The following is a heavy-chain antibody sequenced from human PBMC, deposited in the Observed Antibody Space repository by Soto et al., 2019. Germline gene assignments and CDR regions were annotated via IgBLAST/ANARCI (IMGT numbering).Heavy chain of an antibody. CDR1: GYTFSSYG. J-gene: IGHJ4*02. V-gene: IGHV1-18*01. Sequence: QVHLMQSGAEVKSPGASVRVSCKASGYTFSSYGVSWVRQAPGQGLEFMGWISPYNGKTTYAQKVQGRVTMTTDTSTSTAYMELRGLRSDDTAVYYCARVDDYVWGSFRPWGQGTQVTVSS. CDR3: ARVDDYVWGSFRP. CDR2: ISPYNGKT. D-gene: IGHD3-16*02.